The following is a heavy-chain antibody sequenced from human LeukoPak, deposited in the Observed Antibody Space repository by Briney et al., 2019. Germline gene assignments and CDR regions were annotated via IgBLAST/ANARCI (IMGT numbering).Heavy chain of an antibody. CDR2: IKQDGSEK. V-gene: IGHV3-7*01. CDR3: ARVFGSSSLFDP. J-gene: IGHJ5*02. D-gene: IGHD6-6*01. CDR1: GFNFNTYW. Sequence: GGSLRLSCAASGFNFNTYWVSWVRQAPGKGLEWVANIKQDGSEKFYVDSMKGRFTISRDNAKNSLYLQMNSLRAEDTAVYYCARVFGSSSLFDPWGQGTLVTVSS.